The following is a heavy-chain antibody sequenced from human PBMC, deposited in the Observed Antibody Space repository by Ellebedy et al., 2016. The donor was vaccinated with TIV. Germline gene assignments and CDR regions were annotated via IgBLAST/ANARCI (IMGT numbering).Heavy chain of an antibody. J-gene: IGHJ4*02. CDR3: ARYSEGGNYY. CDR2: INPYNGNT. V-gene: IGHV1-18*04. CDR1: GYTLSSYG. D-gene: IGHD4-23*01. Sequence: AASVKVSCKAYGYTLSSYGISWVRQAPGQGLGWMGWINPYNGNTNYAQKFQDRVTMTTDTFTSTAYMELRSLRSDDTAVYYCARYSEGGNYYWGQGSLVTVSS.